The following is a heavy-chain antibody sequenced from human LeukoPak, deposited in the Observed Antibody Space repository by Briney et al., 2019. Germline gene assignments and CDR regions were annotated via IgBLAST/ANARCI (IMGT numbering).Heavy chain of an antibody. D-gene: IGHD4-23*01. V-gene: IGHV3-48*03. CDR1: GFTFSSYE. J-gene: IGHJ4*02. CDR3: ARTVARIGY. CDR2: ISSSGSTI. Sequence: GGSLRLSCAASGFTFSSYEMNWVRQAPGKGLEWVSHISSSGSTIYYTDSVKGRFTISRNNSKNSLYLQMNSLRAEDTAIYYCARTVARIGYWGQGTLVTVSS.